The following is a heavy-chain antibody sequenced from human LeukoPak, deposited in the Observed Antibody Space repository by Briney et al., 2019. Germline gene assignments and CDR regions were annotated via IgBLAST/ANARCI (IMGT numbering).Heavy chain of an antibody. CDR1: GFTFSNYA. CDR3: AKGSPGDHPHSFDA. Sequence: GGSLRLSCVVSGFTFSNYAMGWVRQSPGKGLEWVSFISSNGERIDYAGSVKGRFSMSRDNSENTLHLQMNTLRVDDTAMYFCAKGSPGDHPHSFDAWGPGTLVTVS. J-gene: IGHJ5*02. CDR2: ISSNGERI. D-gene: IGHD4-17*01. V-gene: IGHV3-23*01.